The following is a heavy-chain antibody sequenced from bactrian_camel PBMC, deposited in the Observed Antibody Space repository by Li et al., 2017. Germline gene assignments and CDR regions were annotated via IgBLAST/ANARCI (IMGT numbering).Heavy chain of an antibody. J-gene: IGHJ4*01. D-gene: IGHD4*01. CDR1: GSTVVALH. V-gene: IGHV3S61*01. CDR2: ISSDGTT. Sequence: QVQLVESGGGSVQSGGSLRLSCTASGSTVVALHTAWYRQAPGNDCEEVSSISSDGTTYYADSMKGRVTISEDHAKNTLYLQMNSLKTEDTALYRCAPAGRSYVDYNCRARLGQGTQVTVS.